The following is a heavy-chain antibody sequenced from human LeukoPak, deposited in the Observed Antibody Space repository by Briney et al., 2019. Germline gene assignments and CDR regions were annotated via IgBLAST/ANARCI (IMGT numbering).Heavy chain of an antibody. V-gene: IGHV4-59*01. CDR1: GGSIKNFY. CDR3: ARVEYTYGPFDY. Sequence: SETLSLTCTVSGGSIKNFYWYWVRQPPGKGLEWIGYIYHTGSTNYNPSLKNRVTMSVDTSKNLLSLRLTYLTAADTAVYYCARVEYTYGPFDYWGQGTLVTVSS. CDR2: IYHTGST. J-gene: IGHJ4*02. D-gene: IGHD5-18*01.